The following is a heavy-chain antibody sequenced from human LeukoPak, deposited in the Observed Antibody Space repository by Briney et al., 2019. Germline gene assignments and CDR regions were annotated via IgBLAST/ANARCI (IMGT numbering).Heavy chain of an antibody. Sequence: GESLKTSCKGSGYRFTTYWIAWVRQMPGKGLEWLGVIYPGDSDTRYSPSFQGQVTISADKSISTAYLLLEASDTAMYYCARTIAAAGEKYGFDIWGQGTRVTVSS. J-gene: IGHJ3*02. V-gene: IGHV5-51*01. CDR2: IYPGDSDT. CDR3: ARTIAAAGEKYGFDI. D-gene: IGHD6-13*01. CDR1: GYRFTTYW.